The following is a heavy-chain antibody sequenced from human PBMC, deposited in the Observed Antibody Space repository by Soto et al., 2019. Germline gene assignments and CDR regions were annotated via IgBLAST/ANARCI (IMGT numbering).Heavy chain of an antibody. D-gene: IGHD3-16*01. J-gene: IGHJ4*02. V-gene: IGHV4-4*07. CDR3: AKDLTFAHAYN. Sequence: SETLSLTCTVSGGSFSSYYWSWIRQPSGKGPEWIGRIYASGNTNYNPSLKSRVTMSVDTSTNQFSLKLRSVTAADTAVYYCAKDLTFAHAYNLAQGAPVPVSA. CDR2: IYASGNT. CDR1: GGSFSSYY.